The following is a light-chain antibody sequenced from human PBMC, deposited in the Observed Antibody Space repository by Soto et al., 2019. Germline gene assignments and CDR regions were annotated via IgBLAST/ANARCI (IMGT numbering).Light chain of an antibody. CDR3: AAWDDSLNTPV. CDR2: SNY. J-gene: IGLJ3*02. Sequence: QAVVTQPPSASGTPGQRVTISCSGSRSNIGSDTVHWYQHLPGTAPKLLIYSNYQRPSGVPDRFSGSKSGTSASLAISGLQSEDEADYYCAAWDDSLNTPVFGGGTKLTVL. V-gene: IGLV1-44*01. CDR1: RSNIGSDT.